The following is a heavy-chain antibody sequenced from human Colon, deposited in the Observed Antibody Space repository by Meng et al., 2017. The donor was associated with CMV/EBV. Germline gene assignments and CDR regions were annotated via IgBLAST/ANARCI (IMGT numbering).Heavy chain of an antibody. Sequence: SGFTVSSHWMHWVRQAPGKGLVWVSRINSDGSSTSYADSVKGRFTISRDNAKNMLYLQMNSLRPEDTAVYYCAREPLRAAGHYFDYWGQGTLVTVSS. CDR3: AREPLRAAGHYFDY. J-gene: IGHJ4*02. CDR2: INSDGSST. CDR1: GFTVSSHW. V-gene: IGHV3-74*01. D-gene: IGHD5-12*01.